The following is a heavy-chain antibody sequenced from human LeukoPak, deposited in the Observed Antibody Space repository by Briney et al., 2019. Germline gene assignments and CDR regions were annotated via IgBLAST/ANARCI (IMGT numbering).Heavy chain of an antibody. D-gene: IGHD3-3*01. CDR2: MNPNSGNT. CDR3: ARLSTRVRRITIFGVVTENWFDP. Sequence: ASVKVSCKASGYTFTSYDINWVRQATGQGLEWMGWMNPNSGNTSYAQKFQGRVTMTRNTSISTAYMELSSLSSEDTAVYYCARLSTRVRRITIFGVVTENWFDPWGQGTLVTVCS. V-gene: IGHV1-8*01. CDR1: GYTFTSYD. J-gene: IGHJ5*02.